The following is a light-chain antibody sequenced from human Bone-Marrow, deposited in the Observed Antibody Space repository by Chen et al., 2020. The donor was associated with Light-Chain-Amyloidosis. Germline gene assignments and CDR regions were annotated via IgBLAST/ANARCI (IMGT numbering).Light chain of an antibody. Sequence: SYALTQPLSVTVSPGQTPRNTCSGDDLPTKYAYWYQQKPGQAPVLVIHRDTERPSGISERFSGSSSGTTATLTISGVQAEDEADYHCQSADSSGTYEVIFGGGTKLTVL. CDR2: RDT. CDR1: DLPTKY. CDR3: QSADSSGTYEVI. V-gene: IGLV3-25*03. J-gene: IGLJ2*01.